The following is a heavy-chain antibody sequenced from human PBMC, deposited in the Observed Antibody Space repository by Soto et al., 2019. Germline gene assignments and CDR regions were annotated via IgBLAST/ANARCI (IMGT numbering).Heavy chain of an antibody. CDR3: ARVGASVYNWFDP. D-gene: IGHD1-26*01. J-gene: IGHJ5*02. CDR2: MSPNSGNT. CDR1: GYTFTSYD. Sequence: ASVKVSCKDSGYTFTSYDINWVRQATGQGREWMGWMSPNSGNTGYAQKFQGRVTMTRNTSISTAYMELSSLRSEDTAVYYCARVGASVYNWFDPWGQRTLFTVSS. V-gene: IGHV1-8*01.